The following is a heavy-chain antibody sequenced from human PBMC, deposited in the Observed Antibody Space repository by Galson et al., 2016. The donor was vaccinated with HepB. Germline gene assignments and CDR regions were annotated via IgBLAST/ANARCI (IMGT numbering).Heavy chain of an antibody. V-gene: IGHV3-23*01. CDR3: AKGGDYDA. Sequence: SLRLSCAASGFTFSGSSMSWVRQAPGKGLEWVSAIVPGGDTTYYTDSVRARFIVSRDNSQNTLYLQMNRLGADDTAVYYCAKGGDYDAWGQGTLVLVSS. D-gene: IGHD2-21*02. CDR2: IVPGGDTT. J-gene: IGHJ5*02. CDR1: GFTFSGSS.